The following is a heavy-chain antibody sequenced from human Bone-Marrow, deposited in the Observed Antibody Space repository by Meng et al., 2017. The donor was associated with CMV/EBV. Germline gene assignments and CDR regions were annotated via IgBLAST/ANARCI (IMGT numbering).Heavy chain of an antibody. CDR3: AKDSRGRHNNNWNGLDV. Sequence: GESLKISCSASGFIFSNFVMTWVRQAPGKGLEWVSCISSSGGSTYYTDSVNGRFTISRANSKNTLYLDMSGLRGDDTAVYYCAKDSRGRHNNNWNGLDVWGQGTTVTVSS. D-gene: IGHD1-1*01. V-gene: IGHV3-23*01. CDR2: ISSSGGST. J-gene: IGHJ6*02. CDR1: GFIFSNFV.